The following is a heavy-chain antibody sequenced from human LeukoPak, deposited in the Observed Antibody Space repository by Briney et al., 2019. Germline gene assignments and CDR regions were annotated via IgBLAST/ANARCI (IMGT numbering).Heavy chain of an antibody. J-gene: IGHJ3*02. D-gene: IGHD1-26*01. V-gene: IGHV3-11*04. CDR2: IYNGGDTI. CDR3: ARVRGGSGRSYAADAFDI. Sequence: GGSLRLSCATSGFTFSDHYMTWIRQAPGKGLETVSYIYNGGDTIYYADSVRGRFTISRDNAKSTLYLQMNSLRAEDTAVYYCARVRGGSGRSYAADAFDIWGQGTMVTVSS. CDR1: GFTFSDHY.